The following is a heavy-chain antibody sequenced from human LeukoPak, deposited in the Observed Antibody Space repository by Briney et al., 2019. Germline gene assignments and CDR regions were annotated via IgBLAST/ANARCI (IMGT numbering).Heavy chain of an antibody. J-gene: IGHJ3*02. CDR1: GGSFSGYY. CDR2: INHSGST. D-gene: IGHD3-9*01. CDR3: ARQDVIRYFDWPDDAFDI. Sequence: PSETLSLTRAVYGGSFSGYYWSWIRQPPGKGLEWIGEINHSGSTNYNPSLKSRVTISVDTSKNQFSLKLSSVTAADTAVYYCARQDVIRYFDWPDDAFDIWGQGTMVTVSS. V-gene: IGHV4-34*01.